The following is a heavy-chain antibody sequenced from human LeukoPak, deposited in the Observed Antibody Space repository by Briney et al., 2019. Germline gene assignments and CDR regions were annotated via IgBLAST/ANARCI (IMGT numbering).Heavy chain of an antibody. Sequence: GSLRLSCAASGFTFSDHYMDWVRQAPGKGLEWVGRTRNKANSYTTEYAASVKGRFTISRDDSKNSLYLQMNSLKTEDTAVYYCARAPNYYYDSSGAFDIWGQGTMVTVSS. V-gene: IGHV3-72*01. J-gene: IGHJ3*02. D-gene: IGHD3-22*01. CDR1: GFTFSDHY. CDR2: TRNKANSYTT. CDR3: ARAPNYYYDSSGAFDI.